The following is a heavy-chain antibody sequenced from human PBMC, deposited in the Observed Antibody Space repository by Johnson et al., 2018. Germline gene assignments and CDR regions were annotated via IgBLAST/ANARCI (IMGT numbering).Heavy chain of an antibody. CDR1: GFTFSSYW. V-gene: IGHV3-74*01. CDR2: INSDGSST. CDR3: ARDRGGFCSSTSCYYYYGVDV. D-gene: IGHD2-2*01. J-gene: IGHJ6*02. Sequence: VQLQESGGGVVQPGGSLRLSCAASGFTFSSYWMHWVRQAPGKGLVWVSRINSDGSSTSYADSVKGRFPISRANAKNTLFLQLNRLRAEDTAVNYGARDRGGFCSSTSCYYYYGVDVGGQGTTVTVS.